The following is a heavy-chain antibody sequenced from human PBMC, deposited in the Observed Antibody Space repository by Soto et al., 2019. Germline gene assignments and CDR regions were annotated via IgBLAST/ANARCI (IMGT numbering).Heavy chain of an antibody. CDR3: ARRSFYYYYYMDV. J-gene: IGHJ6*03. Sequence: SETLSLTCAVYGGSFSGYYWSWIRQPPGKGLEWIGEINHSGSTNYNPSLKSRVTISVDTSKNQFSLKLSSVTAADTAVYYCARRSFYYYYYMDVWGKGTTVTVSS. CDR2: INHSGST. CDR1: GGSFSGYY. V-gene: IGHV4-34*01. D-gene: IGHD1-26*01.